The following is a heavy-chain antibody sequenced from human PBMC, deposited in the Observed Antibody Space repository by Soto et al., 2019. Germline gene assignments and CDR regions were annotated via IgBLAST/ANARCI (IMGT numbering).Heavy chain of an antibody. CDR1: GFTFSSYA. D-gene: IGHD3-3*01. V-gene: IGHV3-30-3*01. CDR3: ARERRTGFWSGYYRGDYFDY. CDR2: ISYDGSNK. Sequence: QVQLVESGGGVVQPGRSLRLSCAASGFTFSSYAMHWVRQAPGKGLEWVAVISYDGSNKYYADSVKGRFTISRDNSKNTLYLQMNSLRAEETAVYYCARERRTGFWSGYYRGDYFDYWGQGTLVTVSS. J-gene: IGHJ4*02.